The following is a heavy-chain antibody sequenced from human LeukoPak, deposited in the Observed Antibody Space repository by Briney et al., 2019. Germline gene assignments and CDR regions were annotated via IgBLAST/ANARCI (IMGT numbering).Heavy chain of an antibody. CDR3: AKDRLTLDAFDI. CDR1: GFTFSDYY. Sequence: GGSLRLPCAASGFTFSDYYMSWIRQAPGKGLEWVSALSGSGTSTYYADSVKGRFTISRDNSKNTLYLQMNSLRAEDTAIYYCAKDRLTLDAFDIWGQGTMVTVSS. CDR2: LSGSGTST. D-gene: IGHD2-21*02. V-gene: IGHV3-23*01. J-gene: IGHJ3*02.